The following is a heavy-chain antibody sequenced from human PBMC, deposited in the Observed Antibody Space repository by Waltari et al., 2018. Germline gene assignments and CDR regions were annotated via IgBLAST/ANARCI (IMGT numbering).Heavy chain of an antibody. J-gene: IGHJ4*02. V-gene: IGHV4-34*01. D-gene: IGHD3-10*01. CDR2: INHSGST. Sequence: QVQLQQWGAGLLKPSETLSLTCAVYGRYFSGYYWSWIRKHPGKGLGWIGEINHSGSTNYNPSLKSRVTISVDTSKNQFSLKLSSVTAADTAVYYCARQILWFGEAALDYWGQGTLVTVSS. CDR1: GRYFSGYY. CDR3: ARQILWFGEAALDY.